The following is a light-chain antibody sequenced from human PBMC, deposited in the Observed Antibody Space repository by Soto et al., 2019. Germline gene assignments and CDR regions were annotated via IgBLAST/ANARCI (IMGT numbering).Light chain of an antibody. CDR2: GAS. J-gene: IGKJ1*01. V-gene: IGKV3-20*01. Sequence: EIVLTQSPGTLSLSPGDRATLSCRASEGVSSNFLAWHQQRPGQGPRLLSYGASNRASGIPDRFSGSGSGTDFTLTITSLEPEDFAVYYCQPSGGSPVTFGQGTKVEIK. CDR3: QPSGGSPVT. CDR1: EGVSSNF.